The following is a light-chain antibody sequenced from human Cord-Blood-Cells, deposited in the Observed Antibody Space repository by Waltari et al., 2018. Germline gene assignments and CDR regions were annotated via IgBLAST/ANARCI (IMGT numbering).Light chain of an antibody. CDR3: CSYAGSSTYV. Sequence: QSALTQPASVSGSPGQSITISCTGTSSDVGSYNLVSWYQQHPGKAPKLMIYEGSKRPSGVCQRFSGSKSGNTASLTISGLQAEAEADYYCCSYAGSSTYVFGTGTKVTVL. CDR2: EGS. J-gene: IGLJ1*01. V-gene: IGLV2-23*01. CDR1: SSDVGSYNL.